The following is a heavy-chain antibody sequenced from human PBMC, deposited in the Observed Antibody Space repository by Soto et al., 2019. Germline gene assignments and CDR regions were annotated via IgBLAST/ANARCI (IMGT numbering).Heavy chain of an antibody. Sequence: EVHLVESGGGLVQPGGSLRLSCAAYGFTFSDYWMTWVRQTPGKGLEGVANMNPDGSEQYYLDSVKGRFTISRDNAKNSLYLQMNSLRGEDTAVYYCTRDLNHDCGPWGQGTQVIVSS. V-gene: IGHV3-7*04. D-gene: IGHD2-21*01. CDR3: TRDLNHDCGP. CDR2: MNPDGSEQ. CDR1: GFTFSDYW. J-gene: IGHJ5*02.